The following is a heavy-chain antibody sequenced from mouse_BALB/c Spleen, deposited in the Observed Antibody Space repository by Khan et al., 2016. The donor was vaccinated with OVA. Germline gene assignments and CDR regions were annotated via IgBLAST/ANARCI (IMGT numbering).Heavy chain of an antibody. J-gene: IGHJ3*01. Sequence: QVQLKQSGPGLVAPSQTLSITCTVSGFSLSNYGVHWVRQPPGKGLEWLGVIWAGGRTNHNSALMSRLSTSKDDSKSQVFLKMNSLQTDDTARDYCARAFYNGAWFAYWGQGTLVTVSA. CDR1: GFSLSNYG. V-gene: IGHV2-9*02. D-gene: IGHD1-3*01. CDR2: IWAGGRT. CDR3: ARAFYNGAWFAY.